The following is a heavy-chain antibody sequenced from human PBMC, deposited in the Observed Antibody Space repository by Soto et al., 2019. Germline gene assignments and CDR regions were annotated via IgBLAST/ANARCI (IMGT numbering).Heavy chain of an antibody. CDR3: VRGAVAGTRYFDL. V-gene: IGHV5-51*01. CDR2: IYPGDSDT. D-gene: IGHD6-19*01. J-gene: IGHJ2*01. CDR1: GYSFTSYW. Sequence: GESLKISCKGSGYSFTSYWISWVRQMPGKGLEWMGIIYPGDSDTRYSPSFQGQVTISADKSISTAYLQWSSLKASDTAMYYCVRGAVAGTRYFDLWGRGTLVTVSS.